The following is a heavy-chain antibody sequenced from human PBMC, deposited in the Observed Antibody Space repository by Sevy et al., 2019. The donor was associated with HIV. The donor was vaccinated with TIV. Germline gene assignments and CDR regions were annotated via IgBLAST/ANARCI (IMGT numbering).Heavy chain of an antibody. V-gene: IGHV5-51*01. J-gene: IGHJ3*02. CDR2: IYPGDSDT. Sequence: GESLKISCKGSGYSFTSYWIGWVRQMPGKGLEWMGIIYPGDSDTRYSPSFQGQVTISADKSISTAYLQWSSLKASDTAMYYCATRYSSSFPGHDAFDIWGQGTMVTVSS. D-gene: IGHD6-6*01. CDR3: ATRYSSSFPGHDAFDI. CDR1: GYSFTSYW.